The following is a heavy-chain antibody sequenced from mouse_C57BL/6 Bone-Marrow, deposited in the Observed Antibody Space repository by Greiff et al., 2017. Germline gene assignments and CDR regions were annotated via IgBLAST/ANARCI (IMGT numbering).Heavy chain of an antibody. CDR2: IHPNSGST. CDR1: GYTFTSYW. J-gene: IGHJ4*01. Sequence: QVQLQQPGAELVKPGASVKLSCKASGYTFTSYWMHWVKQRPGQGLEWIGMIHPNSGSTNYNEKLKSKATLTVDKSSSTAYMQLSSLTSEDSAVYYCASYYGYAMDYWGQGTSVTVSS. D-gene: IGHD1-1*01. CDR3: ASYYGYAMDY. V-gene: IGHV1-64*01.